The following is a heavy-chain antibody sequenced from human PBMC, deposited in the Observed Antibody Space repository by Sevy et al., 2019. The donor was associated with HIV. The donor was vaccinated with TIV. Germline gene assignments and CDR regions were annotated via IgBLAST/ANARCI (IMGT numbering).Heavy chain of an antibody. CDR2: IYDSGRT. CDR1: GGSISYYY. Sequence: SETLSLTCTVSGGSISYYYWTWIRQPPGKGLEWIGYIYDSGRTNYIPSLKSRVTISVDTSKNQFSLKLSCVTAADTAVYYCAREGFTSSSFGWFDPWGQGTLVTVSS. D-gene: IGHD6-13*01. J-gene: IGHJ5*02. V-gene: IGHV4-59*13. CDR3: AREGFTSSSFGWFDP.